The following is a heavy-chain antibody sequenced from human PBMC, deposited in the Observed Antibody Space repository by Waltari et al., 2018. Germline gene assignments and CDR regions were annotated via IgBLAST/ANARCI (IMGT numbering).Heavy chain of an antibody. CDR3: ARDWRWLQFDY. CDR2: MNAGNGNT. J-gene: IGHJ4*02. D-gene: IGHD5-12*01. CDR1: GYTFTSYA. Sequence: QVQLVQSGAEVKKPGASVKVSCKASGYTFTSYAMHWVRQAPGQRLEWMGWMNAGNGNTKYSQKCQGRVTITRDTSASTSYMELSSLRSEDTVVYYCARDWRWLQFDYWGQGTLVTVSS. V-gene: IGHV1-3*01.